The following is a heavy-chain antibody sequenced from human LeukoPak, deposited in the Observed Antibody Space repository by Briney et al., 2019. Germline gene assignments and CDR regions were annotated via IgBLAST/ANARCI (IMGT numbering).Heavy chain of an antibody. CDR2: IHYTGST. CDR3: ARNSRGGATYLDY. CDR1: GGSINNYY. D-gene: IGHD4-11*01. J-gene: IGHJ4*02. V-gene: IGHV4-59*01. Sequence: SETLSLICTVSGGSINNYYWAWIRQPPHKGLEWIGLIHYTGSTNYHPSLQSRLSMSVDTSENQFSLKLHSATAADTAVYYCARNSRGGATYLDYWGQGTLVTVSS.